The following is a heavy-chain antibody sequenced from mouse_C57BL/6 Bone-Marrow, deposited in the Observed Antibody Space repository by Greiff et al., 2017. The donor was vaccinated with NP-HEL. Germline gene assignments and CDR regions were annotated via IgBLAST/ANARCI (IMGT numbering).Heavy chain of an antibody. Sequence: QVQLQQPGAELVMPGASVKLSCKASGYTFTSYWMHWVKQRPGQGLEWIGEIDPSDSYTNYPHKFKGKSTLTVDKSSSTAYMQLSRLTSEDSAVYDCAREGDPLYGGWGTAVTVTA. CDR1: GYTFTSYW. V-gene: IGHV1-69*01. J-gene: IGHJ4*01. CDR2: IDPSDSYT. CDR3: AREGDPLY.